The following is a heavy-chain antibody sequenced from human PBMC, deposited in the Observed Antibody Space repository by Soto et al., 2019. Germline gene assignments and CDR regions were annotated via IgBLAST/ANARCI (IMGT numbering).Heavy chain of an antibody. V-gene: IGHV1-69*01. CDR1: GDRFSTYA. CDR2: IITFYGAA. CDR3: ARGGKERFRGPGMDV. D-gene: IGHD1-1*01. Sequence: QVQLVQSGAEVRKPGSSVRVSCKASGDRFSTYAINWVRQAPGQGLEWLGGIITFYGAAMYAQKFQGRVTITADELTTTAYMEVSSLTSEDTAVYFCARGGKERFRGPGMDVWGQGTTVTVSS. J-gene: IGHJ6*02.